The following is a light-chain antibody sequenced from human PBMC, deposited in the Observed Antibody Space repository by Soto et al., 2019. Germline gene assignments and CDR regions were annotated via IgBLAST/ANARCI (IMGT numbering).Light chain of an antibody. J-gene: IGKJ3*01. Sequence: DIVMTQSPDSLAVSLGERATINCKSSQSVLYSSNNTNYLAWYQQKPGQPPKLLIYWASTRESGVPDRFSGSVSGTDFTLAISSLQAEDVAVYHCQHDYSPPFSFGPGTKVDIK. CDR3: QHDYSPPFS. CDR2: WAS. V-gene: IGKV4-1*01. CDR1: QSVLYSSNNTNY.